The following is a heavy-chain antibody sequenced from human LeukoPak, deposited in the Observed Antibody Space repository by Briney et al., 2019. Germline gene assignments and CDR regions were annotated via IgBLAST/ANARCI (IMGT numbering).Heavy chain of an antibody. CDR1: GFTFSSYS. V-gene: IGHV3-48*01. J-gene: IGHJ4*02. CDR3: ARDLPLGTIFGVVQSRDDY. D-gene: IGHD3-3*01. Sequence: GGSLRLSCAASGFTFSSYSMNWVRQAPGKGLEWVSYISSSSSTIYYADSVKGRFTISRDNAKNSLYLQMNSLRAEDTAVYYCARDLPLGTIFGVVQSRDDYWGQGTVVTVSS. CDR2: ISSSSSTI.